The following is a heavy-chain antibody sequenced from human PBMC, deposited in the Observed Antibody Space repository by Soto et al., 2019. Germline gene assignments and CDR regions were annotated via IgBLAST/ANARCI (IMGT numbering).Heavy chain of an antibody. Sequence: SETLSLTCTVSGGSISSGGYYWSWIRQHPGKGLEWIGYIYYSGSTYYNPSLKSRVTISVDTSKNQFSLKLSSVTAADTAVYYCATSKSFEDGIDYVWGSYLPFAFDIWGQGTMVTVSS. D-gene: IGHD3-16*02. CDR3: ATSKSFEDGIDYVWGSYLPFAFDI. V-gene: IGHV4-31*03. CDR1: GGSISSGGYY. CDR2: IYYSGST. J-gene: IGHJ3*02.